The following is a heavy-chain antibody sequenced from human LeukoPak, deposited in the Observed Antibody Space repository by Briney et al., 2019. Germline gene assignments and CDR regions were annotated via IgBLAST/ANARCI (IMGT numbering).Heavy chain of an antibody. J-gene: IGHJ4*02. D-gene: IGHD3-22*01. CDR2: IYYSGST. CDR1: GGSIRSSYYY. CDR3: ARISFYYDSSGYPPPFNY. V-gene: IGHV4-30-4*08. Sequence: SETLSLTCTVSGGSIRSSYYYWGWIRQPPGKGLEWIGYIYYSGSTYYNPSLKSRVTISVDTSKNQFSLKLSSVTAADTAVYYCARISFYYDSSGYPPPFNYWGQGTLVTVSS.